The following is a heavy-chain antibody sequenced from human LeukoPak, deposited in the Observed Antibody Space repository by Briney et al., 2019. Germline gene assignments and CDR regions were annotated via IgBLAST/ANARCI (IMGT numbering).Heavy chain of an antibody. CDR2: LYYSGST. Sequence: PSQTLSLTCTVSGGSISSGGYYWSWIRQPPGKGLEWIGYLYYSGSTSYNPSLKSRVTISVDTSKNQFSLKLSSVTAADTAVYYCARAAWSGLGYWGQGTLVTVSS. CDR1: GGSISSGGYY. CDR3: ARAAWSGLGY. V-gene: IGHV4-61*08. D-gene: IGHD3-3*01. J-gene: IGHJ4*02.